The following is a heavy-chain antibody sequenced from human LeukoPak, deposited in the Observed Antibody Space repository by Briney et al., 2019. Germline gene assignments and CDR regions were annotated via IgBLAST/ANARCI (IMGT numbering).Heavy chain of an antibody. CDR3: ARDNAPYTTTSSGLGLFDY. J-gene: IGHJ4*02. CDR2: IYSGGRT. Sequence: GGPLRLSCAASGFTVSSNYMNWVRQAPGMGLEWVSVIYSGGRTYYGDSVKGRFTISRDNSKNTLYLQMNSLRAEDTAVYYCARDNAPYTTTSSGLGLFDYWGQGTLVTVSS. V-gene: IGHV3-53*01. CDR1: GFTVSSNY. D-gene: IGHD6-6*01.